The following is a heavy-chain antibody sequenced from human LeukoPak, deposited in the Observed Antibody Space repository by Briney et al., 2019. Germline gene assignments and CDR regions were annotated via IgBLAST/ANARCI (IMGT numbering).Heavy chain of an antibody. D-gene: IGHD2-8*01. J-gene: IGHJ5*02. CDR2: INPNSGGT. V-gene: IGHV1-2*06. Sequence: ASVKVSCKPSGYTFTGYYMHWVRPAPGQGLEWMGRINPNSGGTNYAQKFQGRVTMTRDTSISTAYMELSRLRSDDTAVYYCARGPYCTNGVCSDNWFDPWGQGTLVTVSS. CDR1: GYTFTGYY. CDR3: ARGPYCTNGVCSDNWFDP.